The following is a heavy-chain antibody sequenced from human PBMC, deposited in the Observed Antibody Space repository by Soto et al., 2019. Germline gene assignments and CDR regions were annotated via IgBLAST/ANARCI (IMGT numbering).Heavy chain of an antibody. CDR1: GFTFSSYW. J-gene: IGHJ4*02. CDR3: ARGSPCRYSSGWTVD. D-gene: IGHD6-19*01. CDR2: IKQDGSEK. V-gene: IGHV3-7*03. Sequence: GGSLRLSCAASGFTFSSYWMSWVRQAPGKGLEWVANIKQDGSEKYYVDSVKGRFTISRDNAKNSLYLQMNSLRAEDTAVYYWARGSPCRYSSGWTVDWGQGSMVTVSS.